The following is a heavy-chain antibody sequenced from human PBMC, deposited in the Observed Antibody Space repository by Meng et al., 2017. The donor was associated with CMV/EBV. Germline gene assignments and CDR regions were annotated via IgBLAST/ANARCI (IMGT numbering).Heavy chain of an antibody. CDR2: ISSSSYI. J-gene: IGHJ4*02. CDR1: GVTFSGYS. Sequence: LVESGGGLVKPGWCLRLSCAASGVTFSGYSMTWVRQAQGKGLEWVSSISSSSYIYYADSVKGRFTISRDNAKNSLYLQMNSLRAEDTAVYYCARVGIAAAGKGGFDYWGQGTLVTVSS. CDR3: ARVGIAAAGKGGFDY. V-gene: IGHV3-21*01. D-gene: IGHD6-13*01.